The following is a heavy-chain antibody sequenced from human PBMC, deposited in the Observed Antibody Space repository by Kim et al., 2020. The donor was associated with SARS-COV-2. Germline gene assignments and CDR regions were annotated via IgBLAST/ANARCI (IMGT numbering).Heavy chain of an antibody. CDR3: AKGVNNWFDP. V-gene: IGHV1-2*02. J-gene: IGHJ5*02. CDR2: INPNGGGT. CDR1: GYRFNDYY. Sequence: ASVKVSCKASGYRFNDYYIYWMRQAPGQGLEYMGWINPNGGGTKYAQTFQGRVTMTRDTSITTAYMELSRLRFDDTAGYYCAKGVNNWFDPWGQGTLVPV. D-gene: IGHD3-10*01.